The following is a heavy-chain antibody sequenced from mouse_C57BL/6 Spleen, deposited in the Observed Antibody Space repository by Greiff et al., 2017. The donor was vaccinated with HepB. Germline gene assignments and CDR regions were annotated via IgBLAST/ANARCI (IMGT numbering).Heavy chain of an antibody. J-gene: IGHJ2*01. Sequence: EVQLQQSGPGLVKPSQSLSLTCSVTGYSITSGYYWNWIRQFPGNKLEWMGYISYDGSNNYNPSLKNRISITRDTSKNQFFLKLNSVTTEDTATYYCAREGGRSGYYFDYWGQGTTLTVSS. D-gene: IGHD3-2*02. CDR3: AREGGRSGYYFDY. V-gene: IGHV3-6*01. CDR1: GYSITSGYY. CDR2: ISYDGSN.